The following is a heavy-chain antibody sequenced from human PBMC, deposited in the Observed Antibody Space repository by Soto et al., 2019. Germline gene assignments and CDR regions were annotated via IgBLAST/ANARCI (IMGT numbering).Heavy chain of an antibody. CDR2: ISAYNGNT. CDR3: GRGGTSIDY. CDR1: GYTFTNFG. D-gene: IGHD3-16*01. Sequence: QVHLVQSGAEVKKPGASVKVSCTDSGYTFTNFGISWVRQAPGQGLEWMGWISAYNGNTKYAQKCQGRVTMTTDTSTSTAYLVLRSRRSADTTVYYGGRGGTSIDYWGQGTLVTVSS. V-gene: IGHV1-18*01. J-gene: IGHJ4*02.